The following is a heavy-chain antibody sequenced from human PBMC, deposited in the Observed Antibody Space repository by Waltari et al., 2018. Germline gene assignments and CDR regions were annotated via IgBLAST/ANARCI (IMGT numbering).Heavy chain of an antibody. CDR3: ARGGNWNYYYYYMDV. CDR1: GGIFSSYA. J-gene: IGHJ6*03. Sequence: QVQLVQSGAEVKKPGSSVKVSCKASGGIFSSYAISWVRQAPGQGLEWMGGIIPIFGTANYAQKYQGRVTITADESTSTAYMELSSLRSEDTAVYYCARGGNWNYYYYYMDVWGKGTTVTISS. D-gene: IGHD1-20*01. V-gene: IGHV1-69*12. CDR2: IIPIFGTA.